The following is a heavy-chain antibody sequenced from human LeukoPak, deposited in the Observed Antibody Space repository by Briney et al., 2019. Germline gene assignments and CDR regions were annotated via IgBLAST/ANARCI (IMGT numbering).Heavy chain of an antibody. J-gene: IGHJ3*02. V-gene: IGHV3-21*06. CDR3: AREAAFDM. CDR2: ISSSTTYT. Sequence: PGGSLRLSCAASGFTFSSYPMNWVRQAPGKGLEWVSSISSSTTYTFYADSVKGRFTISRDNAKNSLYLQMNSLRAEDTAVYYCAREAAFDMWGQGTMVTFSS. CDR1: GFTFSSYP.